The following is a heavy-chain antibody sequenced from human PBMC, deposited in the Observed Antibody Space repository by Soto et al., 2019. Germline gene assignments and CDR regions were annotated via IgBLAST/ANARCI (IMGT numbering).Heavy chain of an antibody. CDR3: AGVVAGLDV. D-gene: IGHD2-15*01. CDR1: GLSFNIYW. CDR2: INSDGSHT. Sequence: EVQLVESGGGLVQPGGSLRLSCAASGLSFNIYWMHWVRQVPGKGLVWLARINSDGSHTIYVDSVKGRFTISRDNAKRTVFRQMDSLRDEDTGVYYCAGVVAGLDVWGQGTKVTVSS. V-gene: IGHV3-74*01. J-gene: IGHJ6*02.